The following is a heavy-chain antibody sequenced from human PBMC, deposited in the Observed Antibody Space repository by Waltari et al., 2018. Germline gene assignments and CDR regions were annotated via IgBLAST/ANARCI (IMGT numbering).Heavy chain of an antibody. CDR2: ITTSVAR. CDR1: GFTFSSYG. CDR3: ARGYCGGDCSSSARYVDI. J-gene: IGHJ2*01. Sequence: EEQLVESGGGLIQPGGSLRLSCAASGFTFSSYGMSWVRQAPGKGLKWVCEITTSVARSYADALRGRFIVSRDNAKSSLDLQMNSLRAEDTALYYCARGYCGGDCSSSARYVDIWGRGTLVSVSS. D-gene: IGHD2-21*02. V-gene: IGHV3-48*04.